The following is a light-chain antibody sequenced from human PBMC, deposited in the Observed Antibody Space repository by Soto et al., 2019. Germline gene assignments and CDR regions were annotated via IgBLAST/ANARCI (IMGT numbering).Light chain of an antibody. V-gene: IGKV1-5*01. CDR2: DAS. CDR3: QQDNSYSS. Sequence: DFQMTQSPSTLSASVGDRVTITCRASQSISSWLAWYQQKPGKAPKLLIYDASSLESGVPSRFSGSGSGTEFTLTISSLQPDDFATYYCQQDNSYSSFGQGTKVEIK. J-gene: IGKJ1*01. CDR1: QSISSW.